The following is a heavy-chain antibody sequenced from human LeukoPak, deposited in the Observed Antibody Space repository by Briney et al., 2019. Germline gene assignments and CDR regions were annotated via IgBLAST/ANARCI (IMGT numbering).Heavy chain of an antibody. CDR1: GGSFSGYY. V-gene: IGHV4-34*01. D-gene: IGHD3-10*01. J-gene: IGHJ4*02. CDR2: INHSGST. CDR3: ARGQEYYYGSGSYGY. Sequence: SETLSLTCAVYGGSFSGYYWSWIRQPPGKGLEWIGEINHSGSTNYNPSLKSRVTISVDTSKNQFSLKLSSVTAADTAVYYCARGQEYYYGSGSYGYWGQGTLVTVYS.